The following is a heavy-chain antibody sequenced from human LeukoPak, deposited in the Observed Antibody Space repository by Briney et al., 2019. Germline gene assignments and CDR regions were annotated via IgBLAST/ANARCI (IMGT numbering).Heavy chain of an antibody. Sequence: SETLSLTSTVSGGSINNYYWSWIRQPAGKGLEWIGRIYTRGSTNYNPSLKSRVTMSVDTSKNQFSLKLSSVTAADTAVYYCARGLYCSADICSGGDAFDIWGQGTMVSVSS. CDR3: ARGLYCSADICSGGDAFDI. D-gene: IGHD2-15*01. CDR1: GGSINNYY. CDR2: IYTRGST. V-gene: IGHV4-4*07. J-gene: IGHJ3*02.